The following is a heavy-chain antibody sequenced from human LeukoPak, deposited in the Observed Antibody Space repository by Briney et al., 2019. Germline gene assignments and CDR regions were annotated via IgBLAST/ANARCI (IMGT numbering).Heavy chain of an antibody. V-gene: IGHV4-59*01. CDR3: ARWAGRDFDSSGYLRD. Sequence: SETLSLTCTASGDSISNYYWNWIRQTPGKGLEWIVYMYYSGSTNYNPSLRSRVTVSVDTSKNQFSLKLNSVPAADTAVYYCARWAGRDFDSSGYLRDWGQGVLVTVSS. D-gene: IGHD3-22*01. CDR2: MYYSGST. CDR1: GDSISNYY. J-gene: IGHJ4*02.